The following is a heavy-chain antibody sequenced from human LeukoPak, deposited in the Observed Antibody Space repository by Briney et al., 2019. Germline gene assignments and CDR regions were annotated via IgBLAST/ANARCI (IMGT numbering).Heavy chain of an antibody. Sequence: SVKVSCKASGGTFSSYAISWVRQAPGQGLGWMGRIFPIFGTANYAQTFQGRGTITTDESTSTAYMKLRSLRSEDRAVYYCARIYLGAFDIWGQGTMVTASS. V-gene: IGHV1-69*05. J-gene: IGHJ3*02. CDR1: GGTFSSYA. CDR3: ARIYLGAFDI. D-gene: IGHD3-16*01. CDR2: IFPIFGTA.